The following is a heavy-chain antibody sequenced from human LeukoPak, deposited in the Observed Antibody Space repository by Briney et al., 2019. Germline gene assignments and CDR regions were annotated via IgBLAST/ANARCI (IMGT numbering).Heavy chain of an antibody. J-gene: IGHJ5*02. V-gene: IGHV3-23*01. CDR2: ASGTGGRT. Sequence: GGSLRLSCAASGFTLSTYAMSWVRQAPGKGLEWVSVASGTGGRTYYADSVKGRFTISRDNSKNTLYLQMNSLRAEDTALYYCVKASSSSPQYNWFDAWGQGTLVTVSS. CDR1: GFTLSTYA. CDR3: VKASSSSPQYNWFDA. D-gene: IGHD6-6*01.